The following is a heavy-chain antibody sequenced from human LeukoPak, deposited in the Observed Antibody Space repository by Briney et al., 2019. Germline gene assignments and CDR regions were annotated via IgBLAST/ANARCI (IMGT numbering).Heavy chain of an antibody. CDR3: ARDRGAVAGDAFDI. V-gene: IGHV4-31*03. CDR2: IYYSGST. CDR1: GGSISSGGYY. D-gene: IGHD6-19*01. Sequence: SETLSLTCTVSGGSISSGGYYWSWIRQHPGKGLEWIGYIYYSGSTYYNPSLKSRVTISVDTSKNQLSLKLSSVTAADTAVYYCARDRGAVAGDAFDIWGQGTMVTVSS. J-gene: IGHJ3*02.